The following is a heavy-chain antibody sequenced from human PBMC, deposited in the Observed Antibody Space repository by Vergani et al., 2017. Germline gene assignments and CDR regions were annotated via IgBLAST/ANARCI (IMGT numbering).Heavy chain of an antibody. CDR1: GFTFSSYA. CDR2: ISYDGSNK. D-gene: IGHD5-12*01. V-gene: IGHV3-30-3*01. Sequence: QVQLVESGGGVVQPGRSLRLSCAASGFTFSSYAMHWVRQAPGKGLEWVAVISYDGSNKYYADSVKGRFTISRDKSKNTLYLQMNSLRAEDTAVYYCARDFGYSGYWPRNYFDYWGQGTLVTVSS. J-gene: IGHJ4*02. CDR3: ARDFGYSGYWPRNYFDY.